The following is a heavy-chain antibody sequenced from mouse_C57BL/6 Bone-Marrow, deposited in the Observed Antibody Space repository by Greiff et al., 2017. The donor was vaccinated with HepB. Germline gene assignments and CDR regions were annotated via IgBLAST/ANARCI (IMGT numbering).Heavy chain of an antibody. CDR1: GYTFTSYG. J-gene: IGHJ2*01. CDR3: ARRSYDYYFDY. Sequence: QVQLKQSGAELARPGASVKLSCKASGYTFTSYGISWVKQRTGQGLEWIGEIYPRSGNTYYNEKFKGKATLTADKSSSTAYMELRSLTSEDSAVYFCARRSYDYYFDYWGKGTTLTVSS. V-gene: IGHV1-81*01. CDR2: IYPRSGNT. D-gene: IGHD2-4*01.